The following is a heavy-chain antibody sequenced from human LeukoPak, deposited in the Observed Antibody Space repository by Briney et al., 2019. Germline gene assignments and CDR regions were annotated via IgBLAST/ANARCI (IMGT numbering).Heavy chain of an antibody. J-gene: IGHJ4*02. CDR2: INPNSGGT. D-gene: IGHD2-2*01. Sequence: ASVKVSCKASGYTFTGYYMHWVRQAPGQGLEWMGWINPNSGGTNYAQKFQGRVTMTRDTSISTAYMELRSLRSDDTAVYYCARDQLPPYYFDYWGQGTLVTVSS. V-gene: IGHV1-2*02. CDR3: ARDQLPPYYFDY. CDR1: GYTFTGYY.